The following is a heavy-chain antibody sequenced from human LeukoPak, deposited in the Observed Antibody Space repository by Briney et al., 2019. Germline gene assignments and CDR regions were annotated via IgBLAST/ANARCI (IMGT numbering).Heavy chain of an antibody. V-gene: IGHV3-48*03. CDR1: GFTFSSYE. Sequence: GGSLRPSCAASGFTFSSYEMNWVRQAPGKGLEWVSYISSSGSTIYNADSVKGRFTISRDNAKNSLYLQMNSLRAEDTAVYYCARYRSPLDSWGQGTLVTVSS. CDR2: ISSSGSTI. J-gene: IGHJ5*01. D-gene: IGHD3-16*02. CDR3: ARYRSPLDS.